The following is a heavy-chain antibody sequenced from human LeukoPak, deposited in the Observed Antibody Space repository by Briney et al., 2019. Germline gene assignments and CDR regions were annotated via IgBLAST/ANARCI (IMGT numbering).Heavy chain of an antibody. V-gene: IGHV3-21*01. CDR3: ARERVYCSGGSCYGGGANN. J-gene: IGHJ4*02. Sequence: GGSLRLSCAASGFTFSSYSMNWVRQAPGQGLEWVSSISSSSSYIYYADSVKGRFTISRDNAKNSLYLQMNSLRAEDTAVYYCARERVYCSGGSCYGGGANNWGQGTLVTVSS. CDR2: ISSSSSYI. D-gene: IGHD2-15*01. CDR1: GFTFSSYS.